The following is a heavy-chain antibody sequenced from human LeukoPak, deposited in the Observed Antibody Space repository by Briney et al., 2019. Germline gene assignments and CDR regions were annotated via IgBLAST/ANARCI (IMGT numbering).Heavy chain of an antibody. D-gene: IGHD4-17*01. CDR2: ISSSGSTI. Sequence: GGSLRLSCAASGFTFSSYEMNWVRQAPGKGLEWVSYISSSGSTIKYAESVKGRFTISRDNAKNSLYLQMNSLRAEDTAVYYCARDGSVHGDFTQGFGYWGQGTLVTVSS. CDR1: GFTFSSYE. V-gene: IGHV3-48*03. J-gene: IGHJ4*02. CDR3: ARDGSVHGDFTQGFGY.